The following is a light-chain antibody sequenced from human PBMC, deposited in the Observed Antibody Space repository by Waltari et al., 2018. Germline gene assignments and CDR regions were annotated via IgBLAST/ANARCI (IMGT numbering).Light chain of an antibody. J-gene: IGKJ4*02. V-gene: IGKV1-12*01. CDR2: HVS. Sequence: DIQMTQSPSSVSASVGDRVTITCRASEDIGTWVSWYQHKRGEAPRLLIYHVSSLQSGVPSRFSGSGSGTDFTLTISSLQPEDFATYSCQQSKTFPPTFGRGTTVE. CDR3: QQSKTFPPT. CDR1: EDIGTW.